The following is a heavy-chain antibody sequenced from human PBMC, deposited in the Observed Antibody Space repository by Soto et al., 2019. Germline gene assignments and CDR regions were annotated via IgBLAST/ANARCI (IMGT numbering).Heavy chain of an antibody. Sequence: GESLKISCKGFGYTFTNYWIGWVRQMPGKGPEWMGIIYPGDSDTKYNPSFQGQVTISADKSITTSYLQWSSLKASDTAIYYCAASIFYYGMDVWGQGTTVTVSS. J-gene: IGHJ6*02. CDR1: GYTFTNYW. V-gene: IGHV5-51*01. CDR3: AASIFYYGMDV. CDR2: IYPGDSDT.